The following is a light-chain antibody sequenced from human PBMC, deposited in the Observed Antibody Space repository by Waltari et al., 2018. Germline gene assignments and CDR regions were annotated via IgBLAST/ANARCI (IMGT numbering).Light chain of an antibody. Sequence: QSALTQAASVSGSPGQSITISCTGTSSDIGSYHLVSWYQQCPGEDPRLIIYEDSKRPSGLSSRCSGSRSGNTASLTISGLQAEDEAHYYCCSYAAPMTYVFGTGTKVTVL. J-gene: IGLJ1*01. V-gene: IGLV2-23*01. CDR2: EDS. CDR3: CSYAAPMTYV. CDR1: SSDIGSYHL.